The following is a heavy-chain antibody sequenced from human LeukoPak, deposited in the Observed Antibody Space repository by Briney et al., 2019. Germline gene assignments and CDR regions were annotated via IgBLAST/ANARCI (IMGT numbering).Heavy chain of an antibody. CDR3: AKDNHGAIVGATNFDC. J-gene: IGHJ4*02. D-gene: IGHD1-26*01. Sequence: PGGSLRLPCAASGFTFSDYYMSWIRQAPGKGLEWVSYISSSGSTIYYADSVKGRLTISRDNAKNSLYLQMNSLRAEDTALYYCAKDNHGAIVGATNFDCWGQGTLVTVSS. CDR2: ISSSGSTI. V-gene: IGHV3-11*01. CDR1: GFTFSDYY.